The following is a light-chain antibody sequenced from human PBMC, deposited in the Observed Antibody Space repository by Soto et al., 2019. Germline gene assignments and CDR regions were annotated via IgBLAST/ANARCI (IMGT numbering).Light chain of an antibody. CDR2: DIS. J-gene: IGKJ4*01. V-gene: IGKV3-15*01. CDR3: QQYLDWPLT. Sequence: EIVMTQSPGTLSVSPGERVTLSCRASQSVITNLAWYQQKPGQTPRLLIYDISARASGIPGRFSGSGSGTDFTLTISSLQSEDSAVYYCQQYLDWPLTFGGGTKVEI. CDR1: QSVITN.